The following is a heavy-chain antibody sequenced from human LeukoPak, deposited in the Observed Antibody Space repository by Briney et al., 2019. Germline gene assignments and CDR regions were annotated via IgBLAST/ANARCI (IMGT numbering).Heavy chain of an antibody. CDR3: AHRDTAMVRVDY. CDR1: GFTFRDAG. J-gene: IGHJ4*02. D-gene: IGHD5-18*01. V-gene: IGHV3-15*01. Sequence: KTGGSLRLSCAASGFTFRDAGMSWVRQASGKGLKWVGRIKSKTDGGTTDYAAAVKGRFTISRDDSKNTLYLQMSSLKTEDTAVYFCAHRDTAMVRVDYWGQGTLVTVSS. CDR2: IKSKTDGGTT.